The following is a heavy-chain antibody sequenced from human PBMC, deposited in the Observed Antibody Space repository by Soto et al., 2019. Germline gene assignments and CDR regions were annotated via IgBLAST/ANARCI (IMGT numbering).Heavy chain of an antibody. D-gene: IGHD3-3*01. V-gene: IGHV3-23*01. Sequence: PGGSLRLSCAASGFTFSSYAMSWVRQAPGKGLEWVSAISGSGGSTYYADSVKGRFTISRDNSKNTLYLQMNSLRAEDTAVYYCAKDGPTITIFGVVIPPSGDGVTPTIVDPWGQGTLVTVSS. J-gene: IGHJ5*02. CDR3: AKDGPTITIFGVVIPPSGDGVTPTIVDP. CDR2: ISGSGGST. CDR1: GFTFSSYA.